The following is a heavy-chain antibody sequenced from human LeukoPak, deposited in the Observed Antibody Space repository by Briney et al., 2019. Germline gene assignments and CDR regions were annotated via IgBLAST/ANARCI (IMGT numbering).Heavy chain of an antibody. CDR3: AKAHGGSGYDSYFDY. CDR2: ISYDGSNK. Sequence: GGSLRLSCAASGFTFSSYAMSWVRQAPGKGLEWVAVISYDGSNKYYADSVKGRFTISRDNSKNTLYLQMNSLRAEDTAVYYCAKAHGGSGYDSYFDYWGQGTLVTVSS. J-gene: IGHJ4*02. D-gene: IGHD5-12*01. V-gene: IGHV3-30*18. CDR1: GFTFSSYA.